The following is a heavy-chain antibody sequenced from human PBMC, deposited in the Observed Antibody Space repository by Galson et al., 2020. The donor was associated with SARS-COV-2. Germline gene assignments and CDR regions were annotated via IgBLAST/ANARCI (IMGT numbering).Heavy chain of an antibody. CDR3: ANSHNNGVPGVIPYN. CDR2: ISYDGTNN. Sequence: TGGSLRLSCAASGFTFSSYAMHWVRQAPDKGLEWVAVISYDGTNNYYADSVKGRFTISRDNSKNTLYLQMNSLRAEDTAVYYCANSHNNGVPGVIPYNWGQGTLVTVSS. V-gene: IGHV3-30*18. J-gene: IGHJ4*02. D-gene: IGHD3-10*01. CDR1: GFTFSSYA.